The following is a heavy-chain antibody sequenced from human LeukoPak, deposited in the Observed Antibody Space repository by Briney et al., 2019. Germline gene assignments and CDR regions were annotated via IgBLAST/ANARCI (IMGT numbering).Heavy chain of an antibody. CDR3: STVGLVRGLPDY. D-gene: IGHD1-26*01. Sequence: GGSLSLSCAASGFTFSSYSMNWVRQAPGKGLEWVARIKGTVEGGTIDYAAPVKGRFTISRDDSKNPLYLQMNSLKAEDTAVDYCSTVGLVRGLPDYWGQGTLVTVSS. J-gene: IGHJ4*02. CDR2: IKGTVEGGTI. V-gene: IGHV3-15*01. CDR1: GFTFSSYS.